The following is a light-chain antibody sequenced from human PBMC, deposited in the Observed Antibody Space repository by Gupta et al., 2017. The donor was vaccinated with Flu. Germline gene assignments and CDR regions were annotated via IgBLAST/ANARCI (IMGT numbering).Light chain of an antibody. CDR1: SSDVGRFNL. CDR3: SSYASSDTVV. J-gene: IGLJ2*01. CDR2: GGS. Sequence: SALTHPASVSGSPGQSITISCTGSSSDVGRFNLVSWYQHQPGKTPKLMIYGGSKRPSGVSNRFSAYKSGNTVFVTISVHAAEDAAYYYHSSYASSDTVVFGAGTKLTVL. V-gene: IGLV2-23*01.